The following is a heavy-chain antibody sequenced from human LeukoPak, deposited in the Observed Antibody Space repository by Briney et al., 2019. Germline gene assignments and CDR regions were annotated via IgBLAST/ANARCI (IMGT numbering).Heavy chain of an antibody. CDR3: ARRPVGFGQYYFDY. CDR2: IYAGDSDT. CDR1: GYNFTNSW. D-gene: IGHD3/OR15-3a*01. V-gene: IGHV5-51*07. Sequence: GESLKISCKGSGYNFTNSWIAWVHQMPGKGLEWMGIIYAGDSDTTYSPSFQGQVTISADKSISTAYLQWSSLKASDTAMYYCARRPVGFGQYYFDYWGQGTLVT. J-gene: IGHJ4*02.